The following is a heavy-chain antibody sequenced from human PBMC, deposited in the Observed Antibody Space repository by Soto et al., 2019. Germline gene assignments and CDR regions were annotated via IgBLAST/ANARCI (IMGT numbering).Heavy chain of an antibody. D-gene: IGHD2-21*02. V-gene: IGHV3-7*01. CDR2: IKPDGSAT. CDR3: ARAGYCVPDCYYYFDY. CDR1: GFTFGSYW. Sequence: EVQLVESGGGLVQPGGSLRLSCAVSGFTFGSYWMNWVRLIPGKGLEWVAFIKPDGSATYYVDSVKGRFTISRDNAKNTLYLQMNSLRVEDTSVYYCARAGYCVPDCYYYFDYWSQGTRVTVSS. J-gene: IGHJ4*02.